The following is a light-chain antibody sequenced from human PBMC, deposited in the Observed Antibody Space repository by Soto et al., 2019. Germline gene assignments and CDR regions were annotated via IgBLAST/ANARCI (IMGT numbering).Light chain of an antibody. CDR3: QQYGGAPWT. Sequence: ETVLTQSPATLSLSPGERATLSCRASQNVSSNLLVWYQQHPGQAPRLLIYGASSRATGIPDRFSGSGSGTDFTLTIRRLEPEDFAVFYCQQYGGAPWTFGQGTKVDIK. J-gene: IGKJ1*01. CDR2: GAS. CDR1: QNVSSNL. V-gene: IGKV3-20*01.